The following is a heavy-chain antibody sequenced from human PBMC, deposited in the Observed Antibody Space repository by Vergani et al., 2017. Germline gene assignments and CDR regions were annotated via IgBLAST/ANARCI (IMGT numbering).Heavy chain of an antibody. V-gene: IGHV4-34*01. J-gene: IGHJ6*03. CDR1: GGSFTSYH. CDR3: ARVNTEKNRHLYYCCYMDV. D-gene: IGHD4-11*01. Sequence: QVQLQQWGGGLLKPSETLSLTCVVNGGSFTSYHWTWIRPSPGEGREWVGDIDHTGRPDYNPSLKSRLTMSVDKSRNQFSLTLNSVTATDTAIYFCARVNTEKNRHLYYCCYMDVWGQGTAVTDS. CDR2: IDHTGRP.